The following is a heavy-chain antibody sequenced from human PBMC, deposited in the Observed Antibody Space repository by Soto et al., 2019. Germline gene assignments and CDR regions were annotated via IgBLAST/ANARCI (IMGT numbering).Heavy chain of an antibody. CDR3: AVVLRFLEWLSPIGYYYYGMDV. D-gene: IGHD3-3*01. CDR1: GGTFSSYA. V-gene: IGHV1-69*06. Sequence: SVKVSCKASGGTFSSYAISWVRQAPGQGPEWMGGIIPIFGTANYAQKFQGRVTITADKSTSTAYTELSSLRSEDTAVYYCAVVLRFLEWLSPIGYYYYGMDVWGQGTTVTGSS. CDR2: IIPIFGTA. J-gene: IGHJ6*02.